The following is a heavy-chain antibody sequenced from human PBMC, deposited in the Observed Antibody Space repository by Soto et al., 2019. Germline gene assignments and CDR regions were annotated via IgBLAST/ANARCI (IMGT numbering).Heavy chain of an antibody. CDR3: ARDTGYTFGSLNY. D-gene: IGHD5-18*01. V-gene: IGHV1-3*01. CDR2: MNAGVGNT. Sequence: HVELVQSGADVKKPGASVTISCKASGYTFTDYALHWVRQAPGQRLEWMGWMNAGVGNTLYSQKFQSRITITRDTSASTAYMELTSLKSEDTAIYYCARDTGYTFGSLNYWGPGTLVTVSS. CDR1: GYTFTDYA. J-gene: IGHJ4*02.